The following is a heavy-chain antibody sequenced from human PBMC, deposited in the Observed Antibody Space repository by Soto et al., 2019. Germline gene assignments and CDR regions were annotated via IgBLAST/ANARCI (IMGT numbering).Heavy chain of an antibody. Sequence: GGSLRLSCAASGFTFSSYSMNWVRQAPGKGLEWVSSISSSSSYIYYADSVKGRFTISRDNAKNSLYLQMNSLRAEDTAVYYCARDPDIVVVVAATGYGMDVWGQGTTVTVSS. CDR1: GFTFSSYS. V-gene: IGHV3-21*01. J-gene: IGHJ6*02. CDR2: ISSSSSYI. CDR3: ARDPDIVVVVAATGYGMDV. D-gene: IGHD2-15*01.